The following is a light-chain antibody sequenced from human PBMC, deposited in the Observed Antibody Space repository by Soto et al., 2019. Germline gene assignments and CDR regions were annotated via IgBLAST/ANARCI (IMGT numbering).Light chain of an antibody. J-gene: IGKJ5*01. CDR2: KAS. V-gene: IGKV1-5*03. Sequence: DIQMTQSPSTLSASVGDRVTITCRASQSISNWLAWYQQKPGKAPKLLIHKASSLESGVPSRFSGSGSGTEFTLTISSLQPDDFATYYCQQYISYSITFGQGTRLEIK. CDR1: QSISNW. CDR3: QQYISYSIT.